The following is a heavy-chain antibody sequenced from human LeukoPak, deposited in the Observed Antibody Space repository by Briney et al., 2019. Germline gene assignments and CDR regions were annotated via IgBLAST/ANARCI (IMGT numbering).Heavy chain of an antibody. CDR3: ARVDTAMVGAFDI. J-gene: IGHJ3*02. D-gene: IGHD5-18*01. Sequence: GGSLRLSCAASGFTFSSYSMNWVRQAPGKGLEWVSSISSSSSYIYYADSVKGRFTVSRDNAKNSLYLQMNSLRAEDTAVYYCARVDTAMVGAFDIWGQGTMVTVSS. V-gene: IGHV3-21*01. CDR1: GFTFSSYS. CDR2: ISSSSSYI.